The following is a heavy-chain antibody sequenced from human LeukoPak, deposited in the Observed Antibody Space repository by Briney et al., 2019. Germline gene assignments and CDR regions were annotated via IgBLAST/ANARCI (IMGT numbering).Heavy chain of an antibody. D-gene: IGHD6-13*01. CDR3: ASGQQLAPGRVH. CDR2: SSSSSSYT. Sequence: GGSLRLSCAASGFTFSDYYMSWIRQAPRKGLEWVSYSSSSSSYTNFADSVKGRFTISRDNAKNSLYLQMNSLRAEDTAVYYCASGQQLAPGRVHWGQGTLVTVSS. CDR1: GFTFSDYY. V-gene: IGHV3-11*03. J-gene: IGHJ4*02.